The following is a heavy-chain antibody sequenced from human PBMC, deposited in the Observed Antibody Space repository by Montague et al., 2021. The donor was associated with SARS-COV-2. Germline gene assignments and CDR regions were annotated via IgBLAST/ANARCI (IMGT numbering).Heavy chain of an antibody. Sequence: SETLSLTCAVSGGSISSSNWWSWVRQPPGKGLEWIGEIYHSGSTSYNPSLKSRVTISVDKSKNQFSLKLSSVTAADTAVYYCARRPLGYYYYGMDVWGQGTTVTVSS. CDR1: GGSISSSNW. CDR3: ARRPLGYYYYGMDV. J-gene: IGHJ6*02. V-gene: IGHV4-4*02. CDR2: IYHSGST.